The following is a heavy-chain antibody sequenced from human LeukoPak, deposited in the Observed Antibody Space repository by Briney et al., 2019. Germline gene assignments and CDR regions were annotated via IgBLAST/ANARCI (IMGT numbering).Heavy chain of an antibody. CDR3: VRRRDGDNKGFDY. D-gene: IGHD5-24*01. Sequence: GGSLRLSCAASEFAFRSYCMHWVRQAPGKGLVWVSYINIDGSVTTYADSVRGRFIISRDNAKNTVYLQMNSMRVGDTDVYFCVRRRDGDNKGFDYWGRGSMVSV. V-gene: IGHV3-74*01. CDR1: EFAFRSYC. CDR2: INIDGSVT. J-gene: IGHJ4*02.